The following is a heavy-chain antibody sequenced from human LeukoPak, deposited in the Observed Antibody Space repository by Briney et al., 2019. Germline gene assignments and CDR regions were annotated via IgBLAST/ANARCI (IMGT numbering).Heavy chain of an antibody. CDR3: ATYIWFGERYEPIFDY. J-gene: IGHJ4*02. CDR1: GYTLTELS. D-gene: IGHD3-10*01. Sequence: ASVKVSCKVSGYTLTELSMHWVRQAPGKGLEWMGGLDPEDGETIYAQKFQGRVTMTEDTSTDTAYMGLSSLRSEDTAVYYCATYIWFGERYEPIFDYWGQGTLVTVSS. CDR2: LDPEDGET. V-gene: IGHV1-24*01.